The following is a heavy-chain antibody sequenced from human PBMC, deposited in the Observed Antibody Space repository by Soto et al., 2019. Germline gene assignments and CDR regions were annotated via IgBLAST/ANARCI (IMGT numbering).Heavy chain of an antibody. CDR1: GFIFSNYA. CDR3: AKHWASFDI. CDR2: ISTGGGIT. V-gene: IGHV3-23*01. J-gene: IGHJ4*02. Sequence: EVHLSESGGGLVQPGGSLRLSCAASGFIFSNYAMSWVRQAPGKGLEWVSTISTGGGITYYADSVKGRFTSSRDNSKITLYVQMNSLRAEDTAVYYCAKHWASFDISGQGTLVTVSS. D-gene: IGHD3-16*01.